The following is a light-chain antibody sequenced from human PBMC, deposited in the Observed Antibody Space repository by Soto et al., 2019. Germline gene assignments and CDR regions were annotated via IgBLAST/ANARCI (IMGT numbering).Light chain of an antibody. J-gene: IGLJ1*01. V-gene: IGLV2-14*03. CDR3: SSSSSSTTVSV. CDR1: SSDVGDYNY. Sequence: QSVLTQPASVSGSPGQSITISCSGTSSDVGDYNYLSWYQHHPGKAPKLIIYDVSNRPSGVSNRFSGSKSGNTASLTISGLQAEDEADYYCSSSSSSTTVSVFGSGTKLTVL. CDR2: DVS.